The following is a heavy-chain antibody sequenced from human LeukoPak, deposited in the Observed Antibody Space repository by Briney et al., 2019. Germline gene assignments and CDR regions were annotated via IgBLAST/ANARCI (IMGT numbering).Heavy chain of an antibody. CDR2: IYSGGST. CDR3: ARDPAYCSGGSCYPPLYAFDI. Sequence: GGSLRLSCAASGFTVSSNYMSWVRQAPGKGLEWVSVIYSGGSTYYADSVKGRFTISRDNSKNTLYLQMNSLRAEDTAVYYCARDPAYCSGGSCYPPLYAFDIWGQGTMVTVSS. V-gene: IGHV3-53*01. CDR1: GFTVSSNY. D-gene: IGHD2-15*01. J-gene: IGHJ3*02.